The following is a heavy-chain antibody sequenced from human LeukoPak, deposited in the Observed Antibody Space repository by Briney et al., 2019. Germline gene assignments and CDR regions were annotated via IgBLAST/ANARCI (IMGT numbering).Heavy chain of an antibody. CDR3: ARASALATPPFAY. CDR2: INIDGSTS. CDR1: GFTFSSYW. J-gene: IGHJ4*02. Sequence: GGSLRLSCAASGFTFSSYWMHWVRQAPGKGLVWVSRINIDGSTSNYADSVKGRFTVSRDNAKNAVYLQMNSLRVEDTAVYYCARASALATPPFAYWGQGTLVTISS. D-gene: IGHD5-12*01. V-gene: IGHV3-74*01.